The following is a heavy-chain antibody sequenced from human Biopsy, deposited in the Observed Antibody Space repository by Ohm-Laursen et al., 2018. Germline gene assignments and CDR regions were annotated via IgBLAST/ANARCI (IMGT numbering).Heavy chain of an antibody. J-gene: IGHJ1*01. D-gene: IGHD3-9*01. CDR3: ATKLTGYFHH. V-gene: IGHV1-69*06. CDR1: EGTFSNYG. Sequence: SSVKVSCNAPEGTFSNYGVNWVRQAPGQGLEWLGGNIPILGTGNYAQKFQDRVTVAAGTSTSTATMELRSLRSDDTAVYYCATKLTGYFHHWGQGTLVIVSS. CDR2: NIPILGTG.